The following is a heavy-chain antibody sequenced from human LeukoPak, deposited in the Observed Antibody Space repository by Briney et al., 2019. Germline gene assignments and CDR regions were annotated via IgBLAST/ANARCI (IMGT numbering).Heavy chain of an antibody. CDR1: GFTFSNYA. Sequence: GGSLRLSCSASGFTFSNYAMHWVRQAPGKGLEYVSIINSNGCSTYYTDSVKGRFTISRDNAKNTLYLQMSSLRAEDTAVYYCVKGVVVAASVWEYFQHWGQGTLVTVSS. CDR3: VKGVVVAASVWEYFQH. D-gene: IGHD2-15*01. J-gene: IGHJ1*01. CDR2: INSNGCST. V-gene: IGHV3-64D*06.